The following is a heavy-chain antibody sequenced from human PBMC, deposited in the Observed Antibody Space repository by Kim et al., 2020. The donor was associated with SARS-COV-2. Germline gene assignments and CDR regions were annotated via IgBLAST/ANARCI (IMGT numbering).Heavy chain of an antibody. CDR3: ARNGNISVGRPLDI. J-gene: IGHJ3*02. CDR1: GFTFSNYW. V-gene: IGHV3-7*01. CDR2: TGEDGHVK. Sequence: GGSLRLSCVGSGFTFSNYWMTWVRQGPGKGLEWVANTGEDGHVKNYVDSVKGRFTIARDNAKNSVYLQMDSLRADDRGVYYCARNGNISVGRPLDIWGQGTIVTVSS. D-gene: IGHD1-1*01.